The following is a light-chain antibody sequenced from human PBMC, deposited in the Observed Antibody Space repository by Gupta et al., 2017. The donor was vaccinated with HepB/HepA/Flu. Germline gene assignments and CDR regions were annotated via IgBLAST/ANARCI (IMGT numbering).Light chain of an antibody. Sequence: DIQMTQSPSSLSASVGDRVIVTCRASQSSSRYLNWFQQKPGKAPKLLIYAASILQSGVPSRCSGRGSGADFTLTISSLQPEDFATYYCQQNYSMPRSFGQGTKLE. CDR2: AAS. V-gene: IGKV1-39*01. CDR3: QQNYSMPRS. CDR1: QSSSRY. J-gene: IGKJ2*03.